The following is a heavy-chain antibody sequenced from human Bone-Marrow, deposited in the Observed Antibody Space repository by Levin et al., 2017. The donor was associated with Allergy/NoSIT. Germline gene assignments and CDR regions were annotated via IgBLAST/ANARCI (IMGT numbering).Heavy chain of an antibody. Sequence: SCAASGFTFSSYTMNWVRQARQAPGKGLEWVANIKQDGSEKYYVDSVKGRFTISRDNAKNALYLQMNSLRAEDTAVYYCARRYSSSWSGFDPWGQGTLVTVSA. J-gene: IGHJ5*02. D-gene: IGHD6-13*01. CDR2: IKQDGSEK. CDR1: GFTFSSYT. V-gene: IGHV3-7*01. CDR3: ARRYSSSWSGFDP.